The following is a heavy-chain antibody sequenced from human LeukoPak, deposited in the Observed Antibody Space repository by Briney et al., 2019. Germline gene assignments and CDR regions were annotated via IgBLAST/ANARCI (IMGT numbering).Heavy chain of an antibody. CDR3: AREGIGNYYYGMDV. D-gene: IGHD1-26*01. J-gene: IGHJ6*02. CDR2: IRNDGSYE. CDR1: GFTFSDYG. Sequence: PGGSLRLSCAASGFTFSDYGMHWVRQAPGKGLEWVAFIRNDGSYEYYPDSVKGRFTISRDNSRNALFLQMNSLRSEDTAVYYCAREGIGNYYYGMDVWGQGTTVTVSS. V-gene: IGHV3-30*02.